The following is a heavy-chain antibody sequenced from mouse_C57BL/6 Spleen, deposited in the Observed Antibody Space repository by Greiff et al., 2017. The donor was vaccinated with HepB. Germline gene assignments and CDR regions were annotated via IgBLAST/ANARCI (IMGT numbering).Heavy chain of an antibody. V-gene: IGHV14-1*01. CDR3: TTGITTVVAPGFGY. D-gene: IGHD1-1*01. J-gene: IGHJ2*01. CDR2: IDPEDGDT. CDR1: GFNIKDYY. Sequence: EVQLQQSGAELVRPGASVKLSCTASGFNIKDYYMHWVKQRPEQGLEWIGRIDPEDGDTEYAPQFQGKATMTADTSSNTAYLQLSRLTSEDTAVYYCTTGITTVVAPGFGYWGQGTTLTVSS.